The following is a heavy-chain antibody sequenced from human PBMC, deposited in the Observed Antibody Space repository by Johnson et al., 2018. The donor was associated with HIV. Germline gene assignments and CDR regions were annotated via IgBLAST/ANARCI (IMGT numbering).Heavy chain of an antibody. CDR2: IWYDGSNE. D-gene: IGHD6-6*01. CDR1: GFTFSSYA. V-gene: IGHV3-30-3*01. CDR3: ARTIGDRPGGAFDV. Sequence: QVQLVESGGGVVQPGRSLRLSCAASGFTFSSYAMHWVRQAPGKGLEWVAVIWYDGSNENYTESVRGRFNISRDNSKNTLYLQMNSLRAEDTAMSYCARTIGDRPGGAFDVWGQGTMVTVSS. J-gene: IGHJ3*01.